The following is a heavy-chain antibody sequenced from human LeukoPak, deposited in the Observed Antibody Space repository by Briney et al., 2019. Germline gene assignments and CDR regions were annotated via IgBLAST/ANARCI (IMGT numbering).Heavy chain of an antibody. CDR3: ASSVPRVGAFDY. Sequence: PSETLSLTCTVSGGSISSYYWSWIRQPPGKGLEWIGYIYYSGSTNYNPSLKSRVTISVDTSKNQFSLKLSSVTAADTAVYYCASSVPRVGAFDYWGQGTLVTVSS. CDR2: IYYSGST. J-gene: IGHJ4*02. D-gene: IGHD1-26*01. V-gene: IGHV4-59*01. CDR1: GGSISSYY.